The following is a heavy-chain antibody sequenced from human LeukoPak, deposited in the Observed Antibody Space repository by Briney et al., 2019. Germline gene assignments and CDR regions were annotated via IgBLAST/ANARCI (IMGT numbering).Heavy chain of an antibody. CDR2: INHSGSS. CDR3: ARHRGNRGRFDY. J-gene: IGHJ4*02. Sequence: SETLSLTCTVSGGSISSYYWSWIRQPPGKGLEWIGEINHSGSSNYNPSLKSRVTISVDTSKNQFSLRLSSVTAADTAVYYCARHRGNRGRFDYWGQGTLVTVSS. CDR1: GGSISSYY. V-gene: IGHV4-34*01. D-gene: IGHD3-10*01.